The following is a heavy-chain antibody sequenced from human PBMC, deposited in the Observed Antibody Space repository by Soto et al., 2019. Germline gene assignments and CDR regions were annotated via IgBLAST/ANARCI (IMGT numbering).Heavy chain of an antibody. CDR3: ASGAYYYGMDV. CDR1: GYGFTSYW. J-gene: IGHJ6*02. Sequence: GESVKISCXGSGYGFTSYWISWVRQMPGKGLEWMGRIDPSDSYTNYSPSFQGHVTISADKSISTAYLQWSNLKASDTAMYYCASGAYYYGMDVWGQGTTVTVSS. CDR2: IDPSDSYT. D-gene: IGHD3-10*01. V-gene: IGHV5-10-1*01.